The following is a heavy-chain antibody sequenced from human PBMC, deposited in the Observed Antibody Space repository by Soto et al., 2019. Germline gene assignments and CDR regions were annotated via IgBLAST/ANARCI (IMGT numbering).Heavy chain of an antibody. J-gene: IGHJ6*02. CDR3: AKDPVEMAPRTGYYGMDV. D-gene: IGHD5-12*01. Sequence: QVRLVESGGGVVQPGRSLRLSYVASGFSFSSYGMHWVRQAPGKGLEWVAVISYDGNYKSYADYVKGRITISRDNSKKTLYLQMNGLRAEDMAVFYCAKDPVEMAPRTGYYGMDVWGQGTTVTVSS. CDR1: GFSFSSYG. CDR2: ISYDGNYK. V-gene: IGHV3-30*18.